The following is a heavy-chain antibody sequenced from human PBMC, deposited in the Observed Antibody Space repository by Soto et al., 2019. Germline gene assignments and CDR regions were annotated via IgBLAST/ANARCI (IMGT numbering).Heavy chain of an antibody. Sequence: QVQLVQSGAEVKKPGSSVKVSCKASGGTFSSYAISWVRQAPGQGLEWMGGIIPIFGTATYAQKFQGRVTSTADESTSTADMELSSLRSEDTAVYYCARVKVSTDYYYYGMDVWCQGTTVTVSS. CDR1: GGTFSSYA. CDR3: ARVKVSTDYYYYGMDV. V-gene: IGHV1-69*12. CDR2: IIPIFGTA. J-gene: IGHJ6*02.